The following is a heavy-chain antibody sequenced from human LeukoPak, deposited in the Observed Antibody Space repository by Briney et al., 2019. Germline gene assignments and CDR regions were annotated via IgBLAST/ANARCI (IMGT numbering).Heavy chain of an antibody. CDR2: IWYDGSNK. Sequence: GGSLRLSCAASGVTFSSYGMHWVRQAPGKGLEWVAVIWYDGSNKYYADSVKGRFTISRDNSKNTLYLQMNSLRAEDTAVYYCARGHSGSYGDYFDYWGQGTLVTVSS. J-gene: IGHJ4*02. V-gene: IGHV3-33*01. CDR3: ARGHSGSYGDYFDY. D-gene: IGHD1-26*01. CDR1: GVTFSSYG.